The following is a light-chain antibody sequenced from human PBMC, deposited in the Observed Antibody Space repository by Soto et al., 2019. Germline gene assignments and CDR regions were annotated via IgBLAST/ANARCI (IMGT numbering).Light chain of an antibody. CDR3: QQANSFPRT. Sequence: DIQMTQSPSYVSASLGDRVTITRRASQDISSWLAWYQQKPGKAPKXLIYAASNLQNGVPSRFSGSGFGTDFTLTISSLQPEDFATYYCQQANSFPRTLGQGTKVDIK. V-gene: IGKV1-12*01. CDR1: QDISSW. J-gene: IGKJ1*01. CDR2: AAS.